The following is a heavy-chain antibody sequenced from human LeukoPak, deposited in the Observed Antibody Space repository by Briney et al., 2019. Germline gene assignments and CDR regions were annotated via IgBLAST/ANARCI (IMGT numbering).Heavy chain of an antibody. CDR1: GFTFSSYA. Sequence: GGSLRLSCAASGFTFSSYAMSWVRQAPGKGLKWVSAISGSGGSTYYADSVKGRFTISRENSKHTLYLQMNSLRAEETAGYYCAKDPECGSGSVSFDYWGQGTLVTVSS. V-gene: IGHV3-23*01. J-gene: IGHJ4*02. D-gene: IGHD3-10*01. CDR3: AKDPECGSGSVSFDY. CDR2: ISGSGGST.